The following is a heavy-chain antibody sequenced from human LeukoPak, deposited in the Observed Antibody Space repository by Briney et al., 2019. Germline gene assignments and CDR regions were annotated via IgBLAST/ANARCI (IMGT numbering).Heavy chain of an antibody. D-gene: IGHD3-22*01. CDR2: SYDGSNK. CDR1: GFTFSSYG. Sequence: RRSLRLSCAASGFTFSSYGMHWVRQAPGKGLEWVAISYDGSNKYYADSVKGRFTISRDNSKNTLYLQMNSLRAEDTAVYYCARADSSGFDYWGQGTLVTVSS. J-gene: IGHJ4*02. CDR3: ARADSSGFDY. V-gene: IGHV3-30*03.